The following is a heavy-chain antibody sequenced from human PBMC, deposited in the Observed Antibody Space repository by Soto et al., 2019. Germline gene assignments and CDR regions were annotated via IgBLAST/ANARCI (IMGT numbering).Heavy chain of an antibody. V-gene: IGHV3-23*01. Sequence: EVQLLESGGGLVQPGGSLRLSCAASGFTFSSYAMSWVRQAPGKGLEWVSAISGSGGSTYYADSVKGRFTISRDNSKNTLYLQMNSRRAEDTAVYYCAKVPTYYYGSGSYVIDYWGQGTLVTVSS. J-gene: IGHJ4*02. D-gene: IGHD3-10*01. CDR1: GFTFSSYA. CDR3: AKVPTYYYGSGSYVIDY. CDR2: ISGSGGST.